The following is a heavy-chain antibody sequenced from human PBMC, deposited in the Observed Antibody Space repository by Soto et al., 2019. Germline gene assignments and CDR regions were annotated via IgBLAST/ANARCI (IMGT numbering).Heavy chain of an antibody. CDR2: MSSRSLTI. CDR1: GFTFSTYS. J-gene: IGHJ6*02. D-gene: IGHD6-6*01. V-gene: IGHV3-48*02. CDR3: ARGGSSSDNGMDV. Sequence: EVQLVESRGGLVQPGGSLRVSCAASGFTFSTYSMNWVRQAPGKGLEWVSYMSSRSLTIYYTDSVKGRFTISRDNAKNSLYLQMNSLRDEDTAVYYCARGGSSSDNGMDVWGQGTTVTVSS.